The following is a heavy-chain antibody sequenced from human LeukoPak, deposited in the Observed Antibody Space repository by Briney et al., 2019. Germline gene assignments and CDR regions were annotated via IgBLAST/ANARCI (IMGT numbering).Heavy chain of an antibody. CDR2: INPNSGGT. D-gene: IGHD3-3*01. CDR1: GYTFTGHY. CDR3: ARSYDFWSGPPFDP. J-gene: IGHJ5*02. V-gene: IGHV1-2*02. Sequence: ASVNVSCKASGYTFTGHYMHWVRQAPGQGLEWMGWINPNSGGTKYAQKFQGRVTLTRDTSTSTAYMELSRLRCDDTAVYYCARSYDFWSGPPFDPWGQGTLVTVSS.